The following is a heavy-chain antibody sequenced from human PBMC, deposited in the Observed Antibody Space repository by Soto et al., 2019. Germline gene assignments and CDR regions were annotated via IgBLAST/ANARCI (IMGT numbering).Heavy chain of an antibody. CDR1: GGTFSSYA. CDR2: IIPIFGTA. D-gene: IGHD6-13*01. J-gene: IGHJ5*02. Sequence: QVQLVQSGAEVKKPGSSVKVSCKASGGTFSSYAISWVRQAPGQGLEWMGGIIPIFGTANYAQKFQGRVTITAXXSXSXXYMELSSLRSEDTAVYYCARGEYRIAAAGTSWFDPWGQGTLVTVSS. CDR3: ARGEYRIAAAGTSWFDP. V-gene: IGHV1-69*12.